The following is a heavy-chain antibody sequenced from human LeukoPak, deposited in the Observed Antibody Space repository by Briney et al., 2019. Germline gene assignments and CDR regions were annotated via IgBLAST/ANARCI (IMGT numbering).Heavy chain of an antibody. D-gene: IGHD3-9*01. CDR2: IYYSGST. Sequence: ASETLSLTCTVSGGSISSYYWSWIRQPPGKGLEWIEYIYYSGSTNYNPSLKSRVTISVDTSKNQFSLKLSSVTAADTAVYYCAGDDILTGYFTQDYWGQGTLVTVSS. CDR3: AGDDILTGYFTQDY. J-gene: IGHJ4*02. V-gene: IGHV4-59*01. CDR1: GGSISSYY.